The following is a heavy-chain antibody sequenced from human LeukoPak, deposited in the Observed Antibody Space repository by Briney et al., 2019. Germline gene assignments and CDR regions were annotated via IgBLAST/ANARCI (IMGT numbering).Heavy chain of an antibody. CDR2: IYPGDSDT. V-gene: IGHV5-51*01. CDR1: GDSFTSYW. Sequence: GESLKISCKGSGDSFTSYWIGWVRKMPGKGLEWMGFIYPGDSDTRYSPSFQGQVDISADKSISTAYLQWSSLKASDTAKYSCARLEVGATTDYWGQGTLVTVSS. CDR3: ARLEVGATTDY. D-gene: IGHD1-26*01. J-gene: IGHJ4*02.